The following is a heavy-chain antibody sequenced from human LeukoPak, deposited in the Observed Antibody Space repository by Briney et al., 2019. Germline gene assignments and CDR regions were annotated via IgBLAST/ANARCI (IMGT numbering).Heavy chain of an antibody. J-gene: IGHJ5*02. CDR3: ARDLARSWDP. CDR2: INPNTGGT. V-gene: IGHV1-2*02. Sequence: EWMGLINPNTGGTNYAQKFQARVTMTRDTSISTAYMELSRLRSDDTAVYYCARDLARSWDPWGQGTLVTVSS.